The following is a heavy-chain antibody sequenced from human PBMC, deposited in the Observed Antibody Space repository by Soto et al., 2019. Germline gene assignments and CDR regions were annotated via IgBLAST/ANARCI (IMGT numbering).Heavy chain of an antibody. CDR2: IIPIFGTP. CDR3: ARDLEFRDGNISHLDF. J-gene: IGHJ4*02. V-gene: IGHV1-69*06. CDR1: GGTFSDHA. Sequence: SVKVSCKASGGTFSDHAFNWVRQAPGQGLEWMGGIIPIFGTPNYAQKFQGRVTITADKSRNTVYMELSSLGSEDTAVYFCARDLEFRDGNISHLDFWGQGTLVTVSS. D-gene: IGHD3-10*01.